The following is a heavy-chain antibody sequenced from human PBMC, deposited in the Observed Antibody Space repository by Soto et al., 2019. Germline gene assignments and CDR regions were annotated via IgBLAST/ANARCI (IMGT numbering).Heavy chain of an antibody. CDR2: INHRGST. CDR3: ARLYDFWSGYYLKYFDY. CDR1: GGSFSGYY. V-gene: IGHV4-34*04. J-gene: IGHJ4*02. Sequence: SETLSLTCAVYGGSFSGYYWTWIRQPPGKGLEWIGEINHRGSTNHNPSLKSRATIPVDRSKNQFSLKLSSVTAADTAVYYCARLYDFWSGYYLKYFDYWGQGILVTVSS. D-gene: IGHD3-3*01.